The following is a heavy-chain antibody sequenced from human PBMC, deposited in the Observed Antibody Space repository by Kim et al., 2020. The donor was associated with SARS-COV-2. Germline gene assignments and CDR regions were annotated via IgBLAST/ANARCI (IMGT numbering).Heavy chain of an antibody. D-gene: IGHD2-15*01. CDR3: ARGETRIGDIVVVVAAVNWFDP. J-gene: IGHJ5*02. CDR2: INHSGST. CDR1: GGSFSGYY. Sequence: SETLSLTCAVYGGSFSGYYWSWIRQPPGKGLEWIGEINHSGSTNYNPSLKSRVTISVDTSKNQFSLKLSSVTAADTAVYYCARGETRIGDIVVVVAAVNWFDPWGQGTLVTVSS. V-gene: IGHV4-34*01.